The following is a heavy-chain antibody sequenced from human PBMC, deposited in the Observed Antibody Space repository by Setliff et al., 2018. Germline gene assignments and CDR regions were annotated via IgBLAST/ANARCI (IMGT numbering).Heavy chain of an antibody. CDR1: GGSISSRSYY. D-gene: IGHD2-21*01. J-gene: IGHJ4*02. CDR2: MFDNVGT. CDR3: ASQRLARYFDN. Sequence: SETLSLTCTVSGGSISSRSYYWGWIRQPPGKGLEWIGIMFDNVGTFYNPSLKSRVTMSVDTSKGELSLKLTFVTAADTAVYYCASQRLARYFDNWGQGTLVTVSS. V-gene: IGHV4-39*07.